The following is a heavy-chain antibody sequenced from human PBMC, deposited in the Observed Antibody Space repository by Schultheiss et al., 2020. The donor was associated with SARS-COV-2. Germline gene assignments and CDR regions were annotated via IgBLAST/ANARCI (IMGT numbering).Heavy chain of an antibody. CDR1: GGSISSGDYY. V-gene: IGHV4-30-4*02. J-gene: IGHJ5*02. CDR2: IYHSGST. D-gene: IGHD6-6*01. Sequence: SETLSLTCTVSGGSISSGDYYWSWIRQPPGKGLEWIGYIYHSGSTYYNPSLKSRVTISVDTSKSQFSLKLPSVTSADTAVYYCARDREAARNWFDPWGQGTLVTVSS. CDR3: ARDREAARNWFDP.